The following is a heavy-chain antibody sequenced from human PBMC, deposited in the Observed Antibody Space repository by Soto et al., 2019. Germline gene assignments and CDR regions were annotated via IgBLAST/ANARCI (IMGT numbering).Heavy chain of an antibody. CDR1: GGTFSSYA. Sequence: GASVKVSCKASGGTFSSYAISWVRQAPGQGLEWMGGIIPIFGTANYAQKFQGRVTITADESTSTAYMELSSLRSEDTAVYYCARAERLHFYYYYGMDVWGQGTTVTVSS. V-gene: IGHV1-69*13. J-gene: IGHJ6*02. CDR3: ARAERLHFYYYYGMDV. D-gene: IGHD4-4*01. CDR2: IIPIFGTA.